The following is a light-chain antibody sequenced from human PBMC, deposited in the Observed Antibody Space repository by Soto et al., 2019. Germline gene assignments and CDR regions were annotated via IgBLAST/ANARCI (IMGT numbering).Light chain of an antibody. Sequence: QSALTQPASVSGSPGQSITISCTGTSSDVGSYNLVSWYQQHPGKAPKLIIYEDSQRPSGVSNRFSGSKSGNTASLTISGLQAEDEADYYCCSYAVNSILLFGGGTKLTVL. V-gene: IGLV2-23*01. CDR3: CSYAVNSILL. J-gene: IGLJ2*01. CDR2: EDS. CDR1: SSDVGSYNL.